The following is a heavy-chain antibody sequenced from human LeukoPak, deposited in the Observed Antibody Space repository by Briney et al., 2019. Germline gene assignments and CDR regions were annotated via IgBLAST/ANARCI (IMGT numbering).Heavy chain of an antibody. D-gene: IGHD2-15*01. CDR1: GGSISSGDYY. CDR3: ARAREDNGNFDY. Sequence: PSETLSLTCTVSGGSISSGDYYWSWIRQPPGKGLEWIGYIYYSGSTYYNPSLKSRVTISVDTSKNQFSLKLSSVTAADTAVYYCARAREDNGNFDYWGQGTLVTVST. V-gene: IGHV4-30-4*01. J-gene: IGHJ4*02. CDR2: IYYSGST.